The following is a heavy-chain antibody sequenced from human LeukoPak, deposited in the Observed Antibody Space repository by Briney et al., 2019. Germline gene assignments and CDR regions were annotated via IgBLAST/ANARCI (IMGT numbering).Heavy chain of an antibody. D-gene: IGHD3-10*01. CDR1: GFTFDGYA. CDR2: ISWNSGSI. CDR3: AIWTGSLDY. Sequence: PGRSLRLSCAASGFTFDGYAMHWVRQAPGKGLEWVSGISWNSGSIGYADSVKGRFTISRDNAKNSLYLQMNSLRAEDTALYYCAIWTGSLDYWGQGTLVTVSS. J-gene: IGHJ4*02. V-gene: IGHV3-9*01.